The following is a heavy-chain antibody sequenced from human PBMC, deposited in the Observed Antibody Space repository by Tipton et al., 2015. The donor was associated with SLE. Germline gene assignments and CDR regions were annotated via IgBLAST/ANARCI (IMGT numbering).Heavy chain of an antibody. CDR3: AKVIAAGYYYGMDV. D-gene: IGHD6-25*01. Sequence: SLRLSCAASGFTVSSNYMSWVRQAPGKGLEWVSAISGSGGSTYYADSVKGRFTISRDNSKNTLYLQMNSLRAEDTAVYYCAKVIAAGYYYGMDVWGQGTTVTVSS. J-gene: IGHJ6*02. CDR2: ISGSGGST. CDR1: GFTVSSNY. V-gene: IGHV3-23*01.